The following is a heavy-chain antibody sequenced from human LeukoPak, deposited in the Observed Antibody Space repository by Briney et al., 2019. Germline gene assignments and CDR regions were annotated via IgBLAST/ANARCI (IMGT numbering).Heavy chain of an antibody. D-gene: IGHD1-7*01. J-gene: IGHJ4*02. CDR2: ISASNGNT. CDR3: ARYPLSYTSNWHYYFDY. Sequence: ASVKVSCKASGYTFTSYGVSWVRQAPGQGHERVGWISASNGNTNYAQKLQGRVTMTTDTSTSTAYVELRSLRSDDTAVYYCARYPLSYTSNWHYYFDYWGQGTLLTVSS. V-gene: IGHV1-18*01. CDR1: GYTFTSYG.